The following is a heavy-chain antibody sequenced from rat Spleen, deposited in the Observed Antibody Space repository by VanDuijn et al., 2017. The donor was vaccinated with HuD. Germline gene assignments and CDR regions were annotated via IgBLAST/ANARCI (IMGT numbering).Heavy chain of an antibody. CDR2: IWNSGGT. Sequence: QVQLKESGPGLVQPSQTLSLTCTVAGFSLTSYNVYWVRQPPGKGLEWMGVIWNSGGTRYNLALKSRLSISNDTSKSQVFLKMNSLQTEDTATYYCARDHDYSSYVMDVWGQGASGTVSS. V-gene: IGHV2-41*01. D-gene: IGHD1-2*01. CDR1: GFSLTSYN. CDR3: ARDHDYSSYVMDV. J-gene: IGHJ4*01.